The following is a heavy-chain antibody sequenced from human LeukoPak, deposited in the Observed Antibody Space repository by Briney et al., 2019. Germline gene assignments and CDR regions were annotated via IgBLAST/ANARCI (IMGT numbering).Heavy chain of an antibody. Sequence: SETLSLTCTVSGGSFSSYYWSWIRQPPGKGLEWIGYIYYNGNTNYNPSLKRRVTMSVDTSRNRLSLKLTSVTAADTAVYYCASLDYWGQGTLVTVSS. CDR3: ASLDY. V-gene: IGHV4-59*01. CDR2: IYYNGNT. CDR1: GGSFSSYY. J-gene: IGHJ4*02.